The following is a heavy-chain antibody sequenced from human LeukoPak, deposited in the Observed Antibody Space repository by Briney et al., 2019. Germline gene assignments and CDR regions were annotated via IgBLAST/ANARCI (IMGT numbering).Heavy chain of an antibody. D-gene: IGHD6-6*01. CDR2: ITPIFGTA. J-gene: IGHJ5*02. V-gene: IGHV1-69*05. CDR3: AREGAARPPYNWFDP. CDR1: GGTFSSYA. Sequence: SVKLSFKSSGGTFSSYAISWVRQAPGQGLELMGGITPIFGTANYAQKFQGRVTITTDESTSTAYMELSSLRSEDTAVYYCAREGAARPPYNWFDPWGQGTLVTVSS.